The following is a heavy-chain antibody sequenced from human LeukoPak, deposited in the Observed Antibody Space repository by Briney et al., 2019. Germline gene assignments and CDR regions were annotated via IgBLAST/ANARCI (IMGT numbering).Heavy chain of an antibody. V-gene: IGHV4-59*01. Sequence: PSETLSLTCTVSGGSINNYYWSWIRQPPGKGLEWIGYIYYSGSTNYDPSLKSRVTISVDTSKNQFSLKLSSVTPADTAVYYCARGKMELTILDSWGQGTLVTVSS. J-gene: IGHJ4*02. CDR1: GGSINNYY. CDR3: ARGKMELTILDS. D-gene: IGHD1-7*01. CDR2: IYYSGST.